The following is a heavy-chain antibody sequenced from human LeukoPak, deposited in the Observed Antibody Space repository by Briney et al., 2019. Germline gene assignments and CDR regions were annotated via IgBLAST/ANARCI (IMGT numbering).Heavy chain of an antibody. J-gene: IGHJ4*02. V-gene: IGHV3-15*01. CDR1: GFTFSNAW. CDR2: IKSKTDGGTT. D-gene: IGHD3-3*01. Sequence: GGSLRLSCAASGFTFSNAWMSWVRQAPGKGLEWVGRIKSKTDGGTTDYAAPVKGRFTISRDDSKNTLYLQMNSLKTEDTAVYYCTTEAQANAHYDFWSGYYPFDYWGQGTLVTVSS. CDR3: TTEAQANAHYDFWSGYYPFDY.